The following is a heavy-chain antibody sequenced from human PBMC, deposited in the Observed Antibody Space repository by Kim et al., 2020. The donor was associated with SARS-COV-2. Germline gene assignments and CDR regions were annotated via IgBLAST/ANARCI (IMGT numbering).Heavy chain of an antibody. CDR3: ARDYLIGYSGYAPVDY. Sequence: SVKGRFTISRDNAKNSLYLQMNSLRAEDTAVYYCARDYLIGYSGYAPVDYWGQGTLVTVSS. V-gene: IGHV3-11*05. D-gene: IGHD5-12*01. J-gene: IGHJ4*02.